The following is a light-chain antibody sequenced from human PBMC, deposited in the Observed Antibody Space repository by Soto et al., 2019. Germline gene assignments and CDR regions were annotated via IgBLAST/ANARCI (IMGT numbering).Light chain of an antibody. CDR1: QSISSW. CDR3: QQYSSYFFT. CDR2: RAS. Sequence: DIQMTQSPSTLSASVGDRVNITCRASQSISSWLAWYQQKPGKAPKILIYRASDLQTGVPSRFSGSGSGTEFTLTISSLQTDYIATYYCQQYSSYFFTFGPGTKVDVK. J-gene: IGKJ3*01. V-gene: IGKV1-5*03.